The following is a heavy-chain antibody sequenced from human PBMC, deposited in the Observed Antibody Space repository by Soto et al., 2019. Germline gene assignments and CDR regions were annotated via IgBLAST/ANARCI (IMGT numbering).Heavy chain of an antibody. Sequence: SETLSLTCTVSGGSISSYYWSWIRQPPGKGLEWIGYIYYSGSTNYNPSLKSRVTISVDTSKNQFSLKLSSVTAADTAVYYCATSSRVPAAMLDYHSYMDVCGKGTTVTVSS. CDR3: ATSSRVPAAMLDYHSYMDV. D-gene: IGHD2-2*01. J-gene: IGHJ6*03. V-gene: IGHV4-59*01. CDR1: GGSISSYY. CDR2: IYYSGST.